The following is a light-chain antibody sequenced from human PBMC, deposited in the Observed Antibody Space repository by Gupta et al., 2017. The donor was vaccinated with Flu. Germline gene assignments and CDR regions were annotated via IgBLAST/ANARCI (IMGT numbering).Light chain of an antibody. CDR2: DSS. CDR1: HNGDYF. V-gene: IGKV3-11*01. J-gene: IGKJ4*01. Sequence: EKATLSCRASHNGDYFWSGYQQKPGQPPRLLIFDSSKSAAGTAARFTGSRCGTNYTLSISSREPDDFAVYYCQQRSSCPPLTFGGGTRVDLK. CDR3: QQRSSCPPLT.